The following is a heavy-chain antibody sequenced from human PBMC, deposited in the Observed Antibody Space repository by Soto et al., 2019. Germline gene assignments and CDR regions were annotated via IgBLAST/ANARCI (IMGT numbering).Heavy chain of an antibody. J-gene: IGHJ3*02. V-gene: IGHV5-51*01. D-gene: IGHD6-19*01. CDR2: IYPGDSDT. CDR3: ARRDGYSSGWYYAFDI. CDR1: GYSLTSYW. Sequence: GESLKISCKGSGYSLTSYWIGWVRQMPGKGLEWMGIIYPGDSDTRYSPSFQGQVTISADKSISTAYLQWSSLKASDTAMYYCARRDGYSSGWYYAFDIWGQGTMVTVSS.